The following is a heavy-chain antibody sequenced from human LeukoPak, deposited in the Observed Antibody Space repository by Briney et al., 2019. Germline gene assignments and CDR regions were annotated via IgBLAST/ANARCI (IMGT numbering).Heavy chain of an antibody. D-gene: IGHD6-19*01. CDR3: ARTYNSGWYFDY. Sequence: GGSLRLSCAASGFTLSDHYMDWVRQAPGLGLEWVAGTRNKGRGYITHYAASVKGRFAISRDNAKNSLYLQMNSLRDDDTAVYYCARTYNSGWYFDYWGQQTLGTVSS. CDR2: TRNKGRGYIT. V-gene: IGHV3-72*01. CDR1: GFTLSDHY. J-gene: IGHJ4*02.